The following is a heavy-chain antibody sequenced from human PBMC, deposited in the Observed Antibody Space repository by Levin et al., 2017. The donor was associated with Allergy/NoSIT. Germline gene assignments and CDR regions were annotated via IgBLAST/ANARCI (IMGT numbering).Heavy chain of an antibody. Sequence: PGGSLRLSCAASGFTFSSYAMSWVRQAPGKGLEWVSVIIGSGGSTYYADSVKGRFTISRDNSKNTLYLQMNSLRAEDTAVYYCAKGGWDCSSTSCYTGDYYYGMDVWGQGTTVTVSS. V-gene: IGHV3-23*01. J-gene: IGHJ6*02. CDR3: AKGGWDCSSTSCYTGDYYYGMDV. CDR1: GFTFSSYA. CDR2: IIGSGGST. D-gene: IGHD2-2*02.